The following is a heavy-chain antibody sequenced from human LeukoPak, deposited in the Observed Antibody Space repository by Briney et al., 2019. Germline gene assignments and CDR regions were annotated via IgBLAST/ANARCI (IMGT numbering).Heavy chain of an antibody. D-gene: IGHD3-10*01. CDR2: IIPILGVP. Sequence: SVKVSCKTSGGTFSDYTLNWVRQGPGQGLEWMGRIIPILGVPTYAQKFQDRVTITADRSTNTAYMELNSLKSEDTAMYYCARGRYYGSGSKNWFDSWGQGTLVTVSS. V-gene: IGHV1-69*02. CDR3: ARGRYYGSGSKNWFDS. J-gene: IGHJ5*01. CDR1: GGTFSDYT.